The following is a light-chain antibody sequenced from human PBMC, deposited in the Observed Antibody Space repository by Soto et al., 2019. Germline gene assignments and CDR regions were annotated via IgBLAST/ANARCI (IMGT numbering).Light chain of an antibody. Sequence: DIQMTQSPSTLSASVGDRVTITCRASQSISTWLAWYQQKPGKAPKLLIYKASSLESGVPSRFSGSGFETEFTLTISSLQPDDFATYYCQQYNSYSTFGQGTKLEIK. CDR3: QQYNSYST. J-gene: IGKJ2*01. V-gene: IGKV1-5*03. CDR2: KAS. CDR1: QSISTW.